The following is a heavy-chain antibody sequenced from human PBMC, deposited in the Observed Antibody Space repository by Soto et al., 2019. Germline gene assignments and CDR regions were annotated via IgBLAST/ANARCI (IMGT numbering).Heavy chain of an antibody. CDR1: GGTFSSYT. D-gene: IGHD6-19*01. Sequence: QVQLVQSGAEVKKPGSSVKVSCKASGGTFSSYTISWVRQAPGQGLEWMGRIIPILGIANYAQKFQGRVTITADKSTSTAYMELSSLRSEDTAVYYCAGVAAVAGATFDYWGQGTLVTVSS. CDR3: AGVAAVAGATFDY. V-gene: IGHV1-69*02. J-gene: IGHJ4*02. CDR2: IIPILGIA.